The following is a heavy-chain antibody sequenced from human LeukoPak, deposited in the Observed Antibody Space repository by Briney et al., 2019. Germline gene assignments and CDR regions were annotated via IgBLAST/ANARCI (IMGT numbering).Heavy chain of an antibody. V-gene: IGHV1-8*03. J-gene: IGHJ4*02. Sequence: ASVNVSCKPSGHTLTNYDINWVRQAPGQGLEWMGWMNPNRGNTGYAQKFQGRVTITRNTSISTAYMELSSLRSEDTAVYYCSRGTYSSSWFLDYWGQGTLVTVSS. D-gene: IGHD6-13*01. CDR2: MNPNRGNT. CDR3: SRGTYSSSWFLDY. CDR1: GHTLTNYD.